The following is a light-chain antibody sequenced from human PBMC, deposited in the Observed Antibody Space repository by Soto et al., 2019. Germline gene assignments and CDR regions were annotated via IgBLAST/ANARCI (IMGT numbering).Light chain of an antibody. J-gene: IGLJ1*01. CDR2: DVS. CDR3: SSYTGATTYV. Sequence: QSVLTQPASVSGSPGQSITISCTGTSSDVGAYNYDSWYQQYPGEAPKVIIYDVSHRPAGVSNRFSGSKSGNTASLTISALQTQDEADYYCSSYTGATTYVFGTGTKVTVL. CDR1: SSDVGAYNY. V-gene: IGLV2-14*01.